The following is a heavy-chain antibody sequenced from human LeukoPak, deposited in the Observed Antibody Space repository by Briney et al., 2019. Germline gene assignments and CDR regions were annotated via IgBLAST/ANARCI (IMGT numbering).Heavy chain of an antibody. Sequence: SETLSLTCTISGASNIGYYWSWTRQSPGQGLEWIGYVYYSGSTNYNPSLESRVAISIDTSKNQFSLNLTSVSAADTAVYYCASGWLRYYYFDNWGQGILVTVSS. D-gene: IGHD5-12*01. V-gene: IGHV4-59*01. CDR2: VYYSGST. CDR3: ASGWLRYYYFDN. J-gene: IGHJ4*02. CDR1: GASNIGYY.